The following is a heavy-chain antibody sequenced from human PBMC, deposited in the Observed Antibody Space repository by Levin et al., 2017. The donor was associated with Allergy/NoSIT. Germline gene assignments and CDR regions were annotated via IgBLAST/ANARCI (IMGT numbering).Heavy chain of an antibody. J-gene: IGHJ3*02. V-gene: IGHV4-39*01. CDR1: GGSISSSSYY. CDR2: IYYSGST. Sequence: SQTLSLTCTVSGGSISSSSYYWGWIRQPPGKGLEWIGSIYYSGSTYYNPSLKSRVTISVDTSKNQFSLKLSSVTAADTAVYYCARASAAAGMEDAFDIWGQGTMVTVSS. D-gene: IGHD6-13*01. CDR3: ARASAAAGMEDAFDI.